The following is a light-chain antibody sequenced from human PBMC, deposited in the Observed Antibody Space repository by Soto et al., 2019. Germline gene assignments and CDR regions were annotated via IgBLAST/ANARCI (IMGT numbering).Light chain of an antibody. CDR2: DVS. J-gene: IGLJ1*01. Sequence: QSVLTQPASVSGYPGHSITISCTGASSDVGAYNYVAWCQQHPGKGPKLLIYDVSNRPSGFSSRFSGSKSGNTASLTISGLRAEDEADYFCSSYTTSSTYVFGTGTKVTVL. CDR1: SSDVGAYNY. V-gene: IGLV2-14*01. CDR3: SSYTTSSTYV.